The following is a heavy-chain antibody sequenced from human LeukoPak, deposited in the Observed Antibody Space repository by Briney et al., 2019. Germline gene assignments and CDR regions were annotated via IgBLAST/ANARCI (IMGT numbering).Heavy chain of an antibody. CDR1: GVSISSGGYY. D-gene: IGHD7-27*01. V-gene: IGHV4-31*03. J-gene: IGHJ4*02. CDR3: ARTRTSDLLTGDYFVF. CDR2: IYYIWST. Sequence: SETLSLTCTVSGVSISSGGYYWSWIRQHPGKGLEWIDHIYYIWSTYYNPPLRTRVTISVYISKNHLPLKLRSVAAADTAVYYCARTRTSDLLTGDYFVFWGEGTLVTVSS.